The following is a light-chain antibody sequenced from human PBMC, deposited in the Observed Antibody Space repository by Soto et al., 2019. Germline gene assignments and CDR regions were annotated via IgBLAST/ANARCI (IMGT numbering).Light chain of an antibody. J-gene: IGKJ1*01. CDR2: KAS. V-gene: IGKV1-5*03. CDR1: QTISSW. Sequence: DIQMTQSPSTLSGSVGDRVTITCRASQTISSWVAWYQQKPGKAPKLLIYKASTLKSGVPSRFSGSGSGTEFTLTISSLQPDDFATYYCQHDNSDSEAFGQGTKVEL. CDR3: QHDNSDSEA.